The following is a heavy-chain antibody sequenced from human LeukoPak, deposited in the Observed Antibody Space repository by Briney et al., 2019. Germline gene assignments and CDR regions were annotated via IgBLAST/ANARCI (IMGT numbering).Heavy chain of an antibody. CDR1: GYTFTGYY. Sequence: ASVKVSCKASGYTFTGYYMHWVRQAPGQGLEWMGWINPNSGGTNYAQKFQGWVTMTRDTSISTAYMELSRLRSDDTAVYYCARGPRVWGSLRGYYFDYWGQGTLVTVSS. CDR3: ARGPRVWGSLRGYYFDY. V-gene: IGHV1-2*04. J-gene: IGHJ4*02. D-gene: IGHD3-16*01. CDR2: INPNSGGT.